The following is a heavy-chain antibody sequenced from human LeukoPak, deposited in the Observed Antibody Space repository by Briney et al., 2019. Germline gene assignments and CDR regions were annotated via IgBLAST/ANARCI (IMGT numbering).Heavy chain of an antibody. CDR2: ISSSSSYI. CDR1: GFTFSSYS. CDR3: ASDLDYSTDAFDI. V-gene: IGHV3-21*01. D-gene: IGHD3-10*01. J-gene: IGHJ3*02. Sequence: GGSLRLSCAASGFTFSSYSMNWVRQAPGKGLEWVSSISSSSSYIYYADSVKGRFSISRDNAKNSLYLQMNSLRAEDTAVYYCASDLDYSTDAFDIWGQGTMVTVSS.